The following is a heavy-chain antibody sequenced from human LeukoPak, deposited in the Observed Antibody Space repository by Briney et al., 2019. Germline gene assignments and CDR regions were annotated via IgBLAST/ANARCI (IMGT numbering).Heavy chain of an antibody. CDR3: ARVSYYDSSGYYY. CDR1: GFTFSDYY. CDR2: ISSSSSYI. V-gene: IGHV3-11*06. D-gene: IGHD3-22*01. Sequence: GGSLRLSCVPSGFTFSDYYMSWIRQAPGKGLEWVSSISSSSSYIYYADSVKGRFTISRDNAKNSLYLQMNSLRAEDTAVYYCARVSYYDSSGYYYWGQGTLVTVSS. J-gene: IGHJ4*02.